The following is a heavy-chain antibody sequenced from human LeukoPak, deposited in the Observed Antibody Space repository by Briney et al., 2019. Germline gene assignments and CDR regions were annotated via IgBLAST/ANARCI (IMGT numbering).Heavy chain of an antibody. V-gene: IGHV1-69*04. CDR2: IIPILGIA. CDR1: GYTFTGYY. CDR3: ARDDSGWSHFDY. Sequence: GASVKVSCKASGYTFTGYYMHWVRQAPGQGLEWMVRIIPILGIANYAQKFQGRVTITADKSTSTAYMELSSLRSEDTAVYYCARDDSGWSHFDYWGQGTLDTVSS. J-gene: IGHJ4*02. D-gene: IGHD6-19*01.